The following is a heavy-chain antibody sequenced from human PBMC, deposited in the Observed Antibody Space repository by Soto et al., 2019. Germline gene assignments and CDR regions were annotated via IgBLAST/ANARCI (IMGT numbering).Heavy chain of an antibody. CDR3: AGKPARAMQGWGVGMDV. V-gene: IGHV3-53*02. J-gene: IGHJ6*01. D-gene: IGHD2-2*01. Sequence: ELQLVETGGGLIQTGGSLRLSCAASGFSISSNYIAWVRQPPGKGLEWVSTTFSGGNTEYAASVKGRCSISRDNYNNTMYLQMDNLRVEDTAVYYFAGKPARAMQGWGVGMDVWGQGPTVSVSS. CDR2: TFSGGNT. CDR1: GFSISSNY.